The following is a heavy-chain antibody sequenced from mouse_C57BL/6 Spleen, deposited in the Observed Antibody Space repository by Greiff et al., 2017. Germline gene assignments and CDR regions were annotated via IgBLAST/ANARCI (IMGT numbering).Heavy chain of an antibody. J-gene: IGHJ3*01. CDR3: ARVAPYGRFAY. V-gene: IGHV1-54*01. CDR1: GYAFTNYL. D-gene: IGHD1-1*01. Sequence: QVQLQQSGAELVRPGTSVKVSCKASGYAFTNYLIEWVKQRPGQGLEWIGVINPGSGGTNYNEKFKGKATLTADKSSSTAYMQLSSLTSEDSAVYFCARVAPYGRFAYWGQGTLVTVSA. CDR2: INPGSGGT.